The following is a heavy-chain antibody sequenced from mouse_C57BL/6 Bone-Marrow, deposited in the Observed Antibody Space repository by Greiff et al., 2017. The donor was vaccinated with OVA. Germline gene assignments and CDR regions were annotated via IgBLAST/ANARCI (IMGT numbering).Heavy chain of an antibody. Sequence: VQLQQSGAELMKPGASVKLSCKATGYTFTGYWIEWVKQRPGHGLEWIGEILPGSGSTNYNEKFKGKATFTADTSSNTAYMQLSSLTTEDSAIDFCSIELGRAWFAYWGQGTLVTVSA. J-gene: IGHJ3*01. CDR2: ILPGSGST. CDR3: SIELGRAWFAY. CDR1: GYTFTGYW. V-gene: IGHV1-9*01. D-gene: IGHD4-1*01.